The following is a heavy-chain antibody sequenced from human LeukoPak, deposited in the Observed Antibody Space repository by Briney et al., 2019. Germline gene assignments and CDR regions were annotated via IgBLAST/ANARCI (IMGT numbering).Heavy chain of an antibody. CDR3: ARGGDYYASGSHRHSDY. CDR1: GFTFSSYG. D-gene: IGHD3-10*01. V-gene: IGHV3-30*02. Sequence: PGGSLRLSCAASGFTFSSYGLHWVRQAPGKGLEWVAFIRYDGSNKYYADSVKGRVTISRDNAKNSLYLQMNSLRAEDTAIYYCARGGDYYASGSHRHSDYWGQGTLVTVSS. J-gene: IGHJ4*02. CDR2: IRYDGSNK.